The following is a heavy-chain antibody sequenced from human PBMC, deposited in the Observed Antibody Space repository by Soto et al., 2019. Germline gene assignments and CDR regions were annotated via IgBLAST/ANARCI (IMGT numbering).Heavy chain of an antibody. D-gene: IGHD2-8*01. J-gene: IGHJ4*02. Sequence: SETLSLTCTVSGGSISSYYWSWIRQPPGKGLEWIGCIYYSGSTNYNPSLKSRVTISVDTSKNQFSLKLSSVTAADTAVYYCARVPEGRYCTNGVCYTPHFDYWGQGTLVTVSS. CDR2: IYYSGST. V-gene: IGHV4-59*01. CDR1: GGSISSYY. CDR3: ARVPEGRYCTNGVCYTPHFDY.